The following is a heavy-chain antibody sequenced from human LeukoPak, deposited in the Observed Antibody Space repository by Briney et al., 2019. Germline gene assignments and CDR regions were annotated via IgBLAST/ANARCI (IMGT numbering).Heavy chain of an antibody. J-gene: IGHJ4*02. Sequence: PGESLKISCKGSGYSFTSYWIGWVRQMPGKGLEWMGIIYPGDSDTRYSPSFQDQVTISADKSISTAYLQWSSLKASDTAMYYCARRARPYYDILHLDYWGQGTLVTVSS. D-gene: IGHD3-9*01. CDR3: ARRARPYYDILHLDY. CDR1: GYSFTSYW. CDR2: IYPGDSDT. V-gene: IGHV5-51*01.